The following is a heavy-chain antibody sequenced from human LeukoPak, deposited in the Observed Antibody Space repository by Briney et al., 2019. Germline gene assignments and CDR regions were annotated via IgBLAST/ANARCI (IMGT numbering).Heavy chain of an antibody. CDR1: GFTFDDYA. CDR3: AKDSGSYSRVFDY. CDR2: ISWNSGSI. V-gene: IGHV3-9*01. D-gene: IGHD1-26*01. J-gene: IGHJ4*02. Sequence: GGSLRLSCAASGFTFDDYAMHWVRQAPGKGLEWVSGISWNSGSIGYADSVKGRFTISRDNAKNSLYLQMNSLRAEDTALYYCAKDSGSYSRVFDYWGQGTLVTVSS.